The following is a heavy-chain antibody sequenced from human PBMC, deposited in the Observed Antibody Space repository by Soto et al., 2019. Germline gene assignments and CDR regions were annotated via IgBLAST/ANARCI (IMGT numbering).Heavy chain of an antibody. Sequence: QVQLVQSGAEVKKPGSSVKVSCKASGGTFSSYAISWVRQAPGQGLEWMGGIIPIFGTANYAQKCQGRVTITAGESTSTADMELSSLRSEDTAVYYCARDRWVVLVPALRMYGWFDPWGQGTLVTVSS. CDR1: GGTFSSYA. J-gene: IGHJ5*02. D-gene: IGHD2-2*01. CDR3: ARDRWVVLVPALRMYGWFDP. CDR2: IIPIFGTA. V-gene: IGHV1-69*12.